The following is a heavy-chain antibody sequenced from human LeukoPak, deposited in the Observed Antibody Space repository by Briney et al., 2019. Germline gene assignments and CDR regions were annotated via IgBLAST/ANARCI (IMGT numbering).Heavy chain of an antibody. CDR3: RIVVVPAAISPLRGGYMDV. CDR2: IRSKANSYAT. D-gene: IGHD2-2*01. J-gene: IGHJ6*03. CDR1: GFTFSGSA. V-gene: IGHV3-73*01. Sequence: GGCLKLSCAASGFTFSGSAMHWVRQASGKGLEWVGRIRSKANSYATAYAASVKGRFTISRDDSKNAAYLQMNSLKTEDTAVYYCRIVVVPAAISPLRGGYMDVWGKGTTVTVSS.